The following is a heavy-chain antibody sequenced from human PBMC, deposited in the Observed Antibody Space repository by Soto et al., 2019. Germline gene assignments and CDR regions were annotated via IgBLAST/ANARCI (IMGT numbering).Heavy chain of an antibody. CDR3: ALQYTSSCYLL. V-gene: IGHV3-30*03. D-gene: IGHD6-13*01. CDR1: GLTFSSYG. CDR2: ISYDGSQK. Sequence: QVQLVESGGGVVQPGRSLRLSCAVSGLTFSSYGMHWVRQAPRKGLEWVALISYDGSQKYYADSVKGRFTISRDNSKNTLYLQMNSLRAEDTAVYYDALQYTSSCYLLWGQGTLVTVSS. J-gene: IGHJ4*02.